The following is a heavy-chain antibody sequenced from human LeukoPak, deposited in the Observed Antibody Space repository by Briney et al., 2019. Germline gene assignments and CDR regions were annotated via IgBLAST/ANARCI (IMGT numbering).Heavy chain of an antibody. V-gene: IGHV3-53*01. Sequence: GGSLRLSCAASGFTVSSNYMSWVRQAPGKGLEWVSIIHSGGSTYYADSVKGRFTISRDNSKNTLYLQMNSLRAEDTAVYYCARDRRQFFDYWGQGTLVTVSS. J-gene: IGHJ4*02. CDR2: IHSGGST. CDR1: GFTVSSNY. CDR3: ARDRRQFFDY.